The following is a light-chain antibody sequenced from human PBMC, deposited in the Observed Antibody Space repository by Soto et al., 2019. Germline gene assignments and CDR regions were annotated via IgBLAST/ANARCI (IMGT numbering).Light chain of an antibody. Sequence: QTVLTQPPSACGTPGQRVTISCSGSSSNIGSNYVYWYQQLPGTAPKLLIYRNNQRPSGVPDRFSGSKSGTSASLAISGLRSEDEADYYCAAWDDSLSGRYVFGTGTKLTVL. J-gene: IGLJ1*01. CDR2: RNN. V-gene: IGLV1-47*01. CDR1: SSNIGSNY. CDR3: AAWDDSLSGRYV.